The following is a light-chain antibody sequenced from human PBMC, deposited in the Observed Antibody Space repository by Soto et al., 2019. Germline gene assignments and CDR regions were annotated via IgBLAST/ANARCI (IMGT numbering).Light chain of an antibody. V-gene: IGKV3-11*01. J-gene: IGKJ1*01. CDR1: QSVNIN. CDR3: QQRSNWPGT. Sequence: EIVMTQSPATLSVPPGERATLSCRASQSVNINLAWYQQKPGQAPRLLIYGTSNRATGIPARFSGSGSGTDFTLTISSLEPEDFAVYYCQQRSNWPGTFGQGTKVDI. CDR2: GTS.